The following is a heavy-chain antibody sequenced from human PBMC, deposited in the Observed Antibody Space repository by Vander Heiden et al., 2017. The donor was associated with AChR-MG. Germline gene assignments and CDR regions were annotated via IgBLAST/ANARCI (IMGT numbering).Heavy chain of an antibody. V-gene: IGHV4-31*03. CDR3: ARVTPLRDGYNHDS. CDR2: IDYRGTT. CDR1: GASISNGGYY. D-gene: IGHD5-12*01. Sequence: QVQLQESGPGLVKPSQTLPLTCTASGASISNGGYYWSWIRQHPGKGLEWMGYIDYRGTTFYNPSLKSRLTMSVDTSNNQFSLRLNSVTAADTAVFYCARVTPLRDGYNHDSWGQGTLVTVSS. J-gene: IGHJ4*02.